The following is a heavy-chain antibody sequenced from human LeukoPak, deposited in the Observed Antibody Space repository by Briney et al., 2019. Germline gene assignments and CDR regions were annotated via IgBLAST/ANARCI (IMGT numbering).Heavy chain of an antibody. CDR3: ATTGVSVTSIPTAY. D-gene: IGHD2-21*02. Sequence: GGSLRLSCAASGFTFSSYAMSWVRQAPGKGLEWVANIKQDGGESFYVDSVKDRFTISRDNSKNSLYLQMNSLTAEDTAVYYCATTGVSVTSIPTAYWGQGTLVTVSS. CDR1: GFTFSSYA. J-gene: IGHJ4*02. CDR2: IKQDGGES. V-gene: IGHV3-7*01.